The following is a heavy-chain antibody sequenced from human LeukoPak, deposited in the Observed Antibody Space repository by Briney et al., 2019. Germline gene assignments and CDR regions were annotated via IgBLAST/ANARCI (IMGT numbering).Heavy chain of an antibody. CDR2: ISAYNGNT. CDR1: GYTFTSYG. V-gene: IGHV1-18*01. CDR3: ARDLDNYCSSTSCYTWRGYYFDH. Sequence: ASVKVSCKASGYTFTSYGISWVRQAPGQGLEWMGWISAYNGNTNYAQKLQGRVTMTTDTSTSTAYMELRSLRSDDTAVYYCARDLDNYCSSTSCYTWRGYYFDHWGQGTLVTVSS. D-gene: IGHD2-2*02. J-gene: IGHJ4*02.